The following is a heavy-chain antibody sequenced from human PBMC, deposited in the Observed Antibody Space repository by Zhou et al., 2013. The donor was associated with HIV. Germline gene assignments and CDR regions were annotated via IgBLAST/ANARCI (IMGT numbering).Heavy chain of an antibody. D-gene: IGHD3-10*01. CDR1: GFAFSTYG. CDR3: ALYGSGSYRVGYYFDY. Sequence: VQLVESGGGVVQPGGSLRLSCAASGFAFSTYGIHWVRQAPGKGLEWVAFIRYDGTNKYYADSVKGRFTISRDNSKNTLYLQMNSLRAEDTAVYYCALYGSGSYRVGYYFDYWGQGTLVTVSS. CDR2: IRYDGTNK. J-gene: IGHJ4*02. V-gene: IGHV3-30*02.